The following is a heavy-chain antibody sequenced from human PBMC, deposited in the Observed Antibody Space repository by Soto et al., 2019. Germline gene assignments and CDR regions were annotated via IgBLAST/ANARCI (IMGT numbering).Heavy chain of an antibody. CDR2: IFPRDSDT. CDR3: ARFESFQPNMAIDY. D-gene: IGHD5-12*01. J-gene: IGHJ4*02. CDR1: GYDFSTYW. Sequence: EVQLEQSGAEVKKPGESLKISCKGSGYDFSTYWIGWVRQMPGKGLDLMGVIFPRDSDTKYSPSFEGRVILSADTSTDSAYLQWNSLQAPDTGVYYCARFESFQPNMAIDYWGQGTPVTVSS. V-gene: IGHV5-51*01.